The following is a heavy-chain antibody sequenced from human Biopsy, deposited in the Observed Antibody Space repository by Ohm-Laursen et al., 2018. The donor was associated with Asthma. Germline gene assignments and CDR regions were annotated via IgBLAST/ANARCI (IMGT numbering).Heavy chain of an antibody. CDR3: ARGQKSAGDRWFDP. V-gene: IGHV1-2*06. J-gene: IGHJ5*02. D-gene: IGHD6-13*01. Sequence: ASVKASCKASGYTFIGCHIHWMRQAPGQGPEWMGRINPNSGGTNYAQKFQGRVTMTRDTSISTAYMEVSRLRSDDTAVYYCARGQKSAGDRWFDPWGQGTLVTVSS. CDR2: INPNSGGT. CDR1: GYTFIGCH.